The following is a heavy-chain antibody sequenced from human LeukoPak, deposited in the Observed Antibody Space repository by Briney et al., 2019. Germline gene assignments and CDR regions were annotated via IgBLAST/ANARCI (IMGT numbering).Heavy chain of an antibody. V-gene: IGHV3-9*03. Sequence: GRSLRLSCAASGFTFDDYAMHWVRQAPGRGLEWVSGISWNSGSIGYADSVKGRFTISRDNAKNSLYLQMNSLRAEDMALYYCAKDSSSRYYSDFDYWGQGTLVTVSS. CDR2: ISWNSGSI. CDR3: AKDSSSRYYSDFDY. J-gene: IGHJ4*02. CDR1: GFTFDDYA. D-gene: IGHD3-22*01.